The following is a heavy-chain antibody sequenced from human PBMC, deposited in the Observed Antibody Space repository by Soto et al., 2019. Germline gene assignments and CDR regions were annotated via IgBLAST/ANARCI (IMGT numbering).Heavy chain of an antibody. CDR3: AREADYSGSAFDY. Sequence: QVQLVESGGGVVQPGRSLRLSCTASGLSFTDSTIHWVRQAPGKGLEWVAAVRYDGRNKYYADSVKGRFSISRDNSKNTLEMNTLRGEDTAVYYCAREADYSGSAFDYWGQGTLVTVSS. CDR1: GLSFTDST. D-gene: IGHD6-6*01. J-gene: IGHJ4*02. V-gene: IGHV3-30*04. CDR2: VRYDGRNK.